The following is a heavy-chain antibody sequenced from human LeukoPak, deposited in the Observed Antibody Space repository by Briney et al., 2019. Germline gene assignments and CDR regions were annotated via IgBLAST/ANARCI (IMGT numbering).Heavy chain of an antibody. D-gene: IGHD6-19*01. CDR1: GYTFTGYY. CDR2: INPNSGGT. CDR3: ARGDSSGWYLSGSYYYYGMDV. J-gene: IGHJ6*02. Sequence: ASVKVSFKASGYTFTGYYIHWVRQAPGQGLEWMGWINPNSGGTNYSQKFQGRVTMTRDTYISTAYMELSRLRSDDTAVYSCARGDSSGWYLSGSYYYYGMDVWGQGTTVTVSS. V-gene: IGHV1-2*02.